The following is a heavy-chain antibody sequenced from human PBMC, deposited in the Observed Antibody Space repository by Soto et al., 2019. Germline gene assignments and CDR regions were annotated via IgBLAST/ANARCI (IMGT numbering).Heavy chain of an antibody. Sequence: ESGGGLIQPGGSLRLSCATSGFNVNRQYMSWVRQAPGKGLEWVSTIYSGGTTYYTDSVKGRFTISRDISKNTLYLHMNSLRAEDMAVYYCAREGGGYNYGGHFDYWGQGTLVTVSS. CDR3: AREGGGYNYGGHFDY. V-gene: IGHV3-53*01. CDR2: IYSGGTT. D-gene: IGHD5-18*01. CDR1: GFNVNRQY. J-gene: IGHJ4*02.